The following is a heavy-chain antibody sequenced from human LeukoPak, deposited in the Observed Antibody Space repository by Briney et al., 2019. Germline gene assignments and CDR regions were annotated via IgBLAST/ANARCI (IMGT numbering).Heavy chain of an antibody. V-gene: IGHV4-39*01. Sequence: PSETLSLTCTVSGGSISSSSYYWGWIRQPPGKGLEWIGSIYYSGSTYYNPSLKSRVTISVATSKNQFSLKLSSVTAADTAVYYCARTTGRYCSSTSCYQAMFDPWGQGTLVTVSS. CDR1: GGSISSSSYY. D-gene: IGHD2-2*01. J-gene: IGHJ5*02. CDR2: IYYSGST. CDR3: ARTTGRYCSSTSCYQAMFDP.